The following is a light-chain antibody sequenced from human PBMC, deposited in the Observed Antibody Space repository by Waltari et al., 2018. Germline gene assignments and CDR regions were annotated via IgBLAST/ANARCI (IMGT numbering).Light chain of an antibody. CDR3: QQYKKWPPG. Sequence: EIVMTQSPATLSLSPGERATLSCRASQSVSSYLAWYQQKAGQAPRLLISTASTRASGTPARFSGSGSGTEFTLTISSLQSEDCAVYYCQQYKKWPPGFGQGTKVEIK. CDR1: QSVSSY. J-gene: IGKJ1*01. CDR2: TAS. V-gene: IGKV3-15*01.